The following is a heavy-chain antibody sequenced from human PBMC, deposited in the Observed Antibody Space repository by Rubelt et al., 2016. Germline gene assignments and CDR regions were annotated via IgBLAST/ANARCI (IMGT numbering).Heavy chain of an antibody. D-gene: IGHD3-16*02. CDR3: ARNLIMITFGGVIVPPDY. J-gene: IGHJ4*02. Sequence: QVQLVQSGAEVKKPGASVKVSCKASGYTFTSYGISWVRQAPGQGLEWMGWISAYNGNTNYAQKLQGRGTMTTDTSTSTAYRGLRSLRADDTAVYYCARNLIMITFGGVIVPPDYWGQGTLVTVSS. CDR1: GYTFTSYG. CDR2: ISAYNGNT. V-gene: IGHV1-18*01.